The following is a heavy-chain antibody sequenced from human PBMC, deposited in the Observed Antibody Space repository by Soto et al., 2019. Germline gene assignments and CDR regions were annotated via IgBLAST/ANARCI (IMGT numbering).Heavy chain of an antibody. Sequence: GASVKVSCKVSGYTLTELSMHWVRQAPGKGLEWMGGFDPEDGETIYAQKFQGRVTMTEDTSTDTAYMELSSLRSEDTAVYYCATLGGGSAINFDYWGQGTLGTVSS. CDR3: ATLGGGSAINFDY. CDR1: GYTLTELS. V-gene: IGHV1-24*01. D-gene: IGHD1-26*01. J-gene: IGHJ4*02. CDR2: FDPEDGET.